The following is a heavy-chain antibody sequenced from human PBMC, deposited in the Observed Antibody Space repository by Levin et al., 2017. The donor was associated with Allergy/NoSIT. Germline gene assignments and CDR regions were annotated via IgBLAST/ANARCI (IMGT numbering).Heavy chain of an antibody. CDR2: ISGSGGST. J-gene: IGHJ1*01. CDR1: GFTFSSYA. CDR3: AKDLVIVGATPEYFQH. Sequence: TGGSLRLSCAASGFTFSSYAMSWVRQAPGKGLEWVSAISGSGGSTYYADSVKGRFTISRDNSKNTLYLQMNSLRAEDTAVYYCAKDLVIVGATPEYFQHWGQGTLVTVSS. D-gene: IGHD1-26*01. V-gene: IGHV3-23*01.